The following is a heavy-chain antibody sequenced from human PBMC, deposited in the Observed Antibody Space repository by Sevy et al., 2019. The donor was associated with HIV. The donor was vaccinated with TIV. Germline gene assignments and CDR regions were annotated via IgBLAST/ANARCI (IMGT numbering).Heavy chain of an antibody. J-gene: IGHJ3*02. Sequence: GSLRLSCAASGFTFSSYGMHWVRQAPGKGLEWVAVIWNDRSNKHYADSVKGRFTISRDNSKNTLYLQMNSLRAEETAVYYCASLPNNYYDSSGSSGDDAFDIWGQGTMVTVSS. D-gene: IGHD3-22*01. CDR2: IWNDRSNK. V-gene: IGHV3-33*01. CDR1: GFTFSSYG. CDR3: ASLPNNYYDSSGSSGDDAFDI.